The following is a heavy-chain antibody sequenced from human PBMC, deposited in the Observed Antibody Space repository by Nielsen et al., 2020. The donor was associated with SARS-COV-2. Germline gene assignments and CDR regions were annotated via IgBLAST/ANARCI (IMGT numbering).Heavy chain of an antibody. V-gene: IGHV3-43*01. CDR2: ISWDGGST. D-gene: IGHD6-13*01. CDR1: GFTFDDYT. CDR3: AKEGASSSWLNLDY. J-gene: IGHJ4*02. Sequence: GESLKISCAASGFTFDDYTMHWVRQAPGKGLEWVSLISWDGGSTYYADSVKGRFTISRDNSKNSPYLQMNSLRTEDTALYYCAKEGASSSWLNLDYWGQGTLVTVSS.